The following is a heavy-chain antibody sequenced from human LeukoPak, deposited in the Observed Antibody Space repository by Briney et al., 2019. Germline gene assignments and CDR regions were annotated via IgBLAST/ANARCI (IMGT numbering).Heavy chain of an antibody. CDR1: GFTFDDYA. Sequence: GGSLRLSCAASGFTFDDYAMHWVRQAPGKGLEWVSLISGDGGSTYYADSVKGRFTLSRDNAKNTLYLQMNSLRVEDTAVYYCARDPTPYYYDSSGYYYGYWGQGTLVTVSS. V-gene: IGHV3-43*02. D-gene: IGHD3-22*01. CDR2: ISGDGGST. J-gene: IGHJ4*02. CDR3: ARDPTPYYYDSSGYYYGY.